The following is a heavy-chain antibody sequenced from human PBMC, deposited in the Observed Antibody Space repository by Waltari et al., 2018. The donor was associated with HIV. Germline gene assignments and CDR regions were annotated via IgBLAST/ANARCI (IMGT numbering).Heavy chain of an antibody. CDR2: ISSSSTTI. CDR3: ARDITLTPGPDY. Sequence: EVQLVESGGGLAQPGGSLRLSCAASGFTFRSYSMNWVRQAPGKGLEWISYISSSSTTIYYADSVKGRFTVSRDNAKNSLYLQMSSLRAEDTAVYYCARDITLTPGPDYWGQGTLVTVSS. CDR1: GFTFRSYS. V-gene: IGHV3-48*01. D-gene: IGHD4-17*01. J-gene: IGHJ4*02.